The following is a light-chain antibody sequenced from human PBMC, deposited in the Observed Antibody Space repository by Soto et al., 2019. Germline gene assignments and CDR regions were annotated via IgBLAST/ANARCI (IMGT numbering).Light chain of an antibody. CDR3: SSYTSSGTLV. CDR2: EVS. CDR1: NSDLGGYNY. J-gene: IGLJ1*01. Sequence: QSALTQPASVSGSPGQSITVSCTGTNSDLGGYNYVPWYQHHPGKAPKLMIYEVSNRPSGVSNRFSGSKSGNTASLAISGLQAEDEADYYCSSYTSSGTLVFGTGTKLTVL. V-gene: IGLV2-14*01.